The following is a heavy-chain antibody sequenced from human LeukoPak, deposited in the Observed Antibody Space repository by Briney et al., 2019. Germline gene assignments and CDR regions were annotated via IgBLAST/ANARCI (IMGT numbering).Heavy chain of an antibody. D-gene: IGHD2-2*01. CDR3: ARVACSASCTYSGRRRLRGGSLDP. CDR1: GYTFNTYG. V-gene: IGHV1-18*01. J-gene: IGHJ5*02. Sequence: ASVKVSCKASGYTFNTYGITWVRQAPGHGLEWMGWISSYNGNTRYAAKVQGRITVTKDTSASTAYLELRSLRSDDTAVYYCARVACSASCTYSGRRRLRGGSLDPWGQGTLVTVSS. CDR2: ISSYNGNT.